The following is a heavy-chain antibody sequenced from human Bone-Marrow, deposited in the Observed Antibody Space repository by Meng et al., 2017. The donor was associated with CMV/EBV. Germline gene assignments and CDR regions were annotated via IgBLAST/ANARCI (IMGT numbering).Heavy chain of an antibody. CDR3: ATGVADFEY. D-gene: IGHD6-19*01. CDR1: GYTFTSSD. V-gene: IGHV1-8*01. J-gene: IGHJ4*02. CDR2: MNPNSGNT. Sequence: QSGRVVTKLWAPGKLSCKASGYTFTSSDINPVRQAAGQGLEWMGWMNPNSGNTDYAQKFQGRVTMTRNISKSTAYMDLSSLRSEDTAVYYCATGVADFEYWGQGTLVTVSS.